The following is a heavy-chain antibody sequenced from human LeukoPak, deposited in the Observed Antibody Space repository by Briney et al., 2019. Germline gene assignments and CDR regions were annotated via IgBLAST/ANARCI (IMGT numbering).Heavy chain of an antibody. CDR3: ACGGTMGATNQFWFDP. J-gene: IGHJ5*02. V-gene: IGHV4-39*01. D-gene: IGHD1-26*01. CDR1: GGSISSGTYY. Sequence: SETLSLTCTVSGGSISSGTYYWGWVRQPPGKGLEWIGNIFYSGSTYYSPSLKSRVTISLDTSRNQFSLKLSSVTAADTAVYYCACGGTMGATNQFWFDPWGQGTLVTVSS. CDR2: IFYSGST.